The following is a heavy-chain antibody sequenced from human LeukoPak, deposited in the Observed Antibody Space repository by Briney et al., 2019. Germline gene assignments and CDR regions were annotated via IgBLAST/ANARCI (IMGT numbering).Heavy chain of an antibody. J-gene: IGHJ6*03. CDR2: IYYSGST. CDR1: GGSISSYY. Sequence: SETLSLTCTVSGGSISSYYWSWIRQPPGKGLEWIGYIYYSGSTNYNPSLKSRVTISVDTSKNQFSLKLRSVTAADTAVYYCARCLGDDFWSGYYKGYYYYMDVWGKGTTVTVSS. V-gene: IGHV4-59*01. CDR3: ARCLGDDFWSGYYKGYYYYMDV. D-gene: IGHD3-3*01.